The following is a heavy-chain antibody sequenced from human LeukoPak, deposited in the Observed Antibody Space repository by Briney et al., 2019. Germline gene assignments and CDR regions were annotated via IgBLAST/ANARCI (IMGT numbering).Heavy chain of an antibody. J-gene: IGHJ6*03. V-gene: IGHV3-21*01. CDR1: GFTFSSYS. CDR3: ARVSGYDSSGYLGAYYYYYMDV. Sequence: GGSLRLSCAASGFTFSSYSMNWVRQAPGKGLEWVSSISSSSSYIYYADSVKGRFTISRDNAKNSLYLQMNSLRAEDTAVYYCARVSGYDSSGYLGAYYYYYMDVWGKGTTVTISS. CDR2: ISSSSSYI. D-gene: IGHD3-22*01.